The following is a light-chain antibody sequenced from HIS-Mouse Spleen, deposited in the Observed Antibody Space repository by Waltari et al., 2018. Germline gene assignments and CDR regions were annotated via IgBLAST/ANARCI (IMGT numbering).Light chain of an antibody. CDR2: DVS. CDR3: SSYTSSSTLV. J-gene: IGLJ2*01. Sequence: QSALTQPASVSGSPGQSITIPCTGTSSDVGGYNYVSWYQPHPGKAPKLMIYDVSNRPSGVSNRFSGSKSGNTASLTISGLQAEDEADYYCSSYTSSSTLVFGGGTKLTVL. CDR1: SSDVGGYNY. V-gene: IGLV2-14*03.